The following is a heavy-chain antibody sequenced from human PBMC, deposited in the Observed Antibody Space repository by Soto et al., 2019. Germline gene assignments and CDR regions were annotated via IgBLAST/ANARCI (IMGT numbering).Heavy chain of an antibody. J-gene: IGHJ6*02. V-gene: IGHV5-51*01. CDR2: IYPSDSRT. D-gene: IGHD2-15*01. CDR1: GYTFANYW. Sequence: GESLKISCESSGYTFANYWIGWVRQVPGKGLEWVAIIYPSDSRTIYSPSFQGQVTISADKSISTAYLQWTSLKASDTAMYYCARHVVVVPDYGMDVWGQGTTVTVSS. CDR3: ARHVVVVPDYGMDV.